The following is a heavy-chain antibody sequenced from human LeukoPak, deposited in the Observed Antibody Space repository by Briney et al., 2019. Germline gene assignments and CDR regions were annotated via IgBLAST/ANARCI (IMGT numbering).Heavy chain of an antibody. CDR2: IYPGDSDT. J-gene: IGHJ4*02. Sequence: LGESLKISGKGSGYTFTTYWIGWVGQVPGKGLDWMGIIYPGDSDTRYSPSFQGQVTISADKSIATAYLQWSSLKPSDTAMYYCVRQPTGTIDYWGQGTLVTVPS. D-gene: IGHD1-1*01. CDR3: VRQPTGTIDY. V-gene: IGHV5-51*01. CDR1: GYTFTTYW.